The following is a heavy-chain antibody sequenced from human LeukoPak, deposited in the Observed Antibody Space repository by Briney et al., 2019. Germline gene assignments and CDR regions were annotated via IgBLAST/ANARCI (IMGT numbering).Heavy chain of an antibody. D-gene: IGHD2-21*02. CDR3: ARKKCGGDCNSFNWFDP. CDR2: ISSSSVTT. V-gene: IGHV3-23*01. CDR1: GFTFSNYS. Sequence: GGTLRLSCAASGFTFSNYSMSWVRQAPGKGLEWVSGISSSSVTTYYADYVKGRFTISRDNSKNTVYLQMDSLRAEDAAVYYWARKKCGGDCNSFNWFDPWGQGALVTVSS. J-gene: IGHJ5*02.